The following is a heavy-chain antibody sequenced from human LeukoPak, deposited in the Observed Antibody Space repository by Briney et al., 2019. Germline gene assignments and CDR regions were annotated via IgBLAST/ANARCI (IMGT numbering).Heavy chain of an antibody. V-gene: IGHV1-24*01. D-gene: IGHD3-10*01. Sequence: GASVKVSCKVSGYTLTELSMHWVRQAPGKGLEWMGGFDPEDGETIYAQKFQGRVTMTEDTSTDTAYMELSSLRSEDTAVYYRATRRTGSGSYYSFDYWGQGTLVTVSS. CDR3: ATRRTGSGSYYSFDY. J-gene: IGHJ4*02. CDR2: FDPEDGET. CDR1: GYTLTELS.